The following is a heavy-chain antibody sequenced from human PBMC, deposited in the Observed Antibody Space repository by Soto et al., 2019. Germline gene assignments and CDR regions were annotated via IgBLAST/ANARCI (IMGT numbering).Heavy chain of an antibody. V-gene: IGHV3-23*01. Sequence: PGGSLRLSCAASGFTFSRYAMSSVRQAPGKGLEWVSAISGSGGSTYYADSGKGRFTISRDNSKNTLYLQMNSLRAEDTAVYYCAKDERIVVVPAAPLYPWGQGTLVTVSS. D-gene: IGHD2-2*01. CDR3: AKDERIVVVPAAPLYP. J-gene: IGHJ5*02. CDR1: GFTFSRYA. CDR2: ISGSGGST.